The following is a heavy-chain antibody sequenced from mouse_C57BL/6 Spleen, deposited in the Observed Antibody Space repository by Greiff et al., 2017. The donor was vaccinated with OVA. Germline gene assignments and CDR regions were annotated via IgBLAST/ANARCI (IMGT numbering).Heavy chain of an antibody. V-gene: IGHV1-82*01. J-gene: IGHJ2*01. CDR2: IHPGDGDT. Sequence: VKLQESGPELVKPGASVKISCKASGYAFSSSWMNWVKQRPGKGLEWIGRIHPGDGDTNYNGKFKGKATLTADKSSSTAYMPISSLTSEDSAVYFCARGGGEDGYYFDYWGQGTTRTVSS. CDR1: GYAFSSSW. D-gene: IGHD2-3*01. CDR3: ARGGGEDGYYFDY.